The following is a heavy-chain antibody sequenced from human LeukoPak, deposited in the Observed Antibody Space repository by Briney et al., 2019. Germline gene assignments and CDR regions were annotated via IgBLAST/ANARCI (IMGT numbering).Heavy chain of an antibody. CDR2: FDPEDGET. V-gene: IGHV1-24*01. Sequence: GASVKVSCKVSGYTLTELSMHWVRQAPGKGLEWMGGFDPEDGETIYAQKFQGRVTMTEDTSTDTAYMELSSLRSEDTAVYYCAVREADVYGMDVWGQGTTVTVSS. J-gene: IGHJ6*02. CDR1: GYTLTELS. D-gene: IGHD2-15*01. CDR3: AVREADVYGMDV.